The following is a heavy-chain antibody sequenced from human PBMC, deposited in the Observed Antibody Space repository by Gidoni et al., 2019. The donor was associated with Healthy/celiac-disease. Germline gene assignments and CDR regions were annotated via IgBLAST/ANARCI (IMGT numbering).Heavy chain of an antibody. CDR3: ARGWEYYGMDV. CDR2: INHSGST. Sequence: LREWGAGLLKPSETLSLTCAVYGGSFSGYYWSWIRQPPGKGLEWIGEINHSGSTNYNPSLKSRVTISVDTSKNQFSLKLSSVTAADTAVYYCARGWEYYGMDVWGQGTTVTVSS. D-gene: IGHD1-26*01. J-gene: IGHJ6*02. CDR1: GGSFSGYY. V-gene: IGHV4-34*01.